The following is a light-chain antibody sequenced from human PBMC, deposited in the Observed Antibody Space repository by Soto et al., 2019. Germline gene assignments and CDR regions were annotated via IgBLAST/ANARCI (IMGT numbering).Light chain of an antibody. CDR2: DDR. CDR3: QVWTSTDHSYV. V-gene: IGLV3-21*02. CDR1: SIGSNS. J-gene: IGLJ1*01. Sequence: SYELTQPPSVSVAPGQTARITCGGNSIGSNSVHWYQQKPGQAPVLVLYDDRDRPSGIPERFSGSNSGNTATLTISRVEAGDEADYYCQVWTSTDHSYVFGTGTKLTVL.